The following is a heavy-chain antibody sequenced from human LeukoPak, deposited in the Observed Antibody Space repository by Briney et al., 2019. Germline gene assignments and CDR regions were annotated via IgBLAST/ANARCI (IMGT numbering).Heavy chain of an antibody. CDR3: ASDLRPAWSGYGPTGIAAAGRDY. Sequence: PGGSLRLSCAASGFTVSSNYMNWVRQAPGKGLEWVSYISSSSSTIYYADSVKGRFTISRDNAKNSLYLQMNSLRAEDTAVYYCASDLRPAWSGYGPTGIAAAGRDYWGQGTLVTVSS. CDR1: GFTVSSNY. J-gene: IGHJ4*02. V-gene: IGHV3-48*01. CDR2: ISSSSSTI. D-gene: IGHD6-13*01.